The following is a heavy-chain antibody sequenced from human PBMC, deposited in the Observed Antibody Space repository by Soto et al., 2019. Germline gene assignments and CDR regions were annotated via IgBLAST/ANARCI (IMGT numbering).Heavy chain of an antibody. Sequence: SETLCLTCTVSGDSISSYYWSWIRQPPGKGLEWIGFIFYSGSTNYNPSLKSRVTISLDTSKNQFSLKLSSVTAADTAVYYCARGRSNAFDIWGQGTMVTVSS. CDR1: GDSISSYY. CDR2: IFYSGST. J-gene: IGHJ3*02. V-gene: IGHV4-59*01. CDR3: ARGRSNAFDI.